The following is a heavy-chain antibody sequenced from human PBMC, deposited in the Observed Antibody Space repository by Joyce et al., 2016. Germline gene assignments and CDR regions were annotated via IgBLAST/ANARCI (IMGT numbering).Heavy chain of an antibody. Sequence: QVQLQESGPGLVKPSQTLSLACTVSGGSIRSGDYYWSWIRQPPGKDLEWIWYIYDSGTTYYNPSLKSRVTISVDTSKNQFSLNLNSVTAADTAVYYCARVGLTTLFGAFDIWGQGTMVTVSS. CDR1: GGSIRSGDYY. CDR3: ARVGLTTLFGAFDI. J-gene: IGHJ3*02. V-gene: IGHV4-30-4*01. CDR2: IYDSGTT. D-gene: IGHD4-17*01.